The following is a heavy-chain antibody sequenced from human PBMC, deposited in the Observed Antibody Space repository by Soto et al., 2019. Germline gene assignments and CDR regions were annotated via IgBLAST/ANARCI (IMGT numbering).Heavy chain of an antibody. D-gene: IGHD1-26*01. CDR1: GFTSSSYW. CDR2: INSDGSST. V-gene: IGHV3-74*01. J-gene: IGHJ4*02. CDR3: ARDGRWEVFDY. Sequence: PGGSLRLSCAASGFTSSSYWMHWVRQAPGKGLVWVSRINSDGSSTSYADSVKGRLTISRDNAKNTLYLQMNSVSAEDTAVYYCARDGRWEVFDYWGQGTLVTVSS.